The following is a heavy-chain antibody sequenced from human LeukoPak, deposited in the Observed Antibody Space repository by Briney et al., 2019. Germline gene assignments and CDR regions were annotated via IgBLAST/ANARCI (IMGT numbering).Heavy chain of an antibody. CDR3: AKDRADYYDSSGYLYYFDY. V-gene: IGHV3-23*01. D-gene: IGHD3-22*01. CDR2: ISGSGGST. Sequence: PGGSLRLSCAASGFTFSSYAMSWVRQAPGKGLEWVSAISGSGGSTYYADSVKGRLTISRDNSKNTLYLQMNSLRAEDTAVYYCAKDRADYYDSSGYLYYFDYWGQGTLVTVSS. J-gene: IGHJ4*02. CDR1: GFTFSSYA.